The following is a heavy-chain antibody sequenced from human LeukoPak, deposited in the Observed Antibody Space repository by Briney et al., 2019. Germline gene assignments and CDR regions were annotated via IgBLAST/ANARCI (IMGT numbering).Heavy chain of an antibody. CDR1: RFTFSSYA. J-gene: IGHJ1*01. D-gene: IGHD3-16*01. CDR2: ISPSGGIT. Sequence: GGSLRLSCAASRFTFSSYAMSWVRQAPGKGLEWVSGISPSGGITYYTDSVKGRFTISRDNSKNTQSLQMNSLRAEDTAVYYCAKDDDWGRYKHWGQGTLVTVSS. V-gene: IGHV3-23*01. CDR3: AKDDDWGRYKH.